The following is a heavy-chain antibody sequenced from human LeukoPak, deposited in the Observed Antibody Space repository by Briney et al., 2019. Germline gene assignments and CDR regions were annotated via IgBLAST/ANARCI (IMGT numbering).Heavy chain of an antibody. D-gene: IGHD5-18*01. V-gene: IGHV3-7*01. CDR1: GFTFSSYW. Sequence: GGSLRLSCAASGFTFSSYWMSWVRQAPGKGLEWVANIKQDGSEKYYVDSVKGRFTISRDNAKNSLYLQMNSLRAEDTAVYYCARAKGVQLWPRDAFDIWGQGTMVTVSS. J-gene: IGHJ3*02. CDR2: IKQDGSEK. CDR3: ARAKGVQLWPRDAFDI.